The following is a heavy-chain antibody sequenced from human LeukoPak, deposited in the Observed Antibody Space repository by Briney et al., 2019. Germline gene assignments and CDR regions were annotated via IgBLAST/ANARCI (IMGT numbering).Heavy chain of an antibody. J-gene: IGHJ6*02. D-gene: IGHD4/OR15-4a*01. CDR3: AKSLTTPYYYYAMDV. V-gene: IGHV3-23*01. Sequence: GGSLRLSCAASGFTFSSFELNWVRQAPGKGLEWVSAITTSGVTTYYADSVKGRFTISRDNSKNTLYLQMNSLRAEDTAVYYCAKSLTTPYYYYAMDVWGQGTTVTVSS. CDR2: ITTSGVTT. CDR1: GFTFSSFE.